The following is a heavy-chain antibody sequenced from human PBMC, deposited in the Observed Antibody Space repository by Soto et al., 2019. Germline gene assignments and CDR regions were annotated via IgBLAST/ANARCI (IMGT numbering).Heavy chain of an antibody. D-gene: IGHD1-20*01. CDR2: IYYSGST. V-gene: IGHV4-39*01. Sequence: NPSETLSLTCTVSGASISSSSYYWGWIRQPPGKGLEWIGSIYYSGSTYDHPSLKSRVTQSVDTSKNRFSLKLSSVTAADTAVYYCARSQKGYNWNYFDHWGQGALVTVSS. CDR3: ARSQKGYNWNYFDH. J-gene: IGHJ4*02. CDR1: GASISSSSYY.